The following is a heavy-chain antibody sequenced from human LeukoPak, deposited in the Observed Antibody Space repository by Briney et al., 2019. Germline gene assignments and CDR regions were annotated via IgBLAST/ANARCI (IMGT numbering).Heavy chain of an antibody. CDR1: GFSLSTSAMC. Sequence: SGPTPVNPTQTLTLTCTFSGFSLSTSAMCVSWIRQPPGKSLEWLARIDWDDDKYYSTSLKTRLTISTATTKNQVVLTMTNMDAVDTATYYCARIKIAGDYGRRAFDVWGQGTMVTVSS. J-gene: IGHJ3*01. V-gene: IGHV2-70*11. CDR3: ARIKIAGDYGRRAFDV. D-gene: IGHD4-17*01. CDR2: IDWDDDK.